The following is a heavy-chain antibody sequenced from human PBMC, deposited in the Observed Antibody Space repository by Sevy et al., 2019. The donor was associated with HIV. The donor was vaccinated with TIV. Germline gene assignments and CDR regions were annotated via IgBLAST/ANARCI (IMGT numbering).Heavy chain of an antibody. CDR1: GFTFSSYD. V-gene: IGHV3-13*05. J-gene: IGHJ3*02. CDR2: IGTAGDP. CDR3: ERASLGSGAFDI. D-gene: IGHD6-19*01. Sequence: GGSLRLSCAASGFTFSSYDMHWVRQATGKGLGWVSVIGTAGDPYYPGSVKGRFTISRENAKNSLYLQMNSLRAGYTAVYYCERASLGSGAFDIWGQGTMVTVSS.